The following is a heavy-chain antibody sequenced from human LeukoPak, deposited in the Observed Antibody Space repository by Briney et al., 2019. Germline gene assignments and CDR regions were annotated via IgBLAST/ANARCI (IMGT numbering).Heavy chain of an antibody. V-gene: IGHV3-48*01. D-gene: IGHD3-22*01. Sequence: GGSLRLSCAASGFTFSNYNMNWVRQAPGKGLEWVSYISSSSNTIYYADSVKGRFTISRDNAKNSLSLQMNSLRSDDTAVYYCARDPTVIVVVGTNWFDPWGQGTLVTVSS. CDR2: ISSSSNTI. CDR3: ARDPTVIVVVGTNWFDP. CDR1: GFTFSNYN. J-gene: IGHJ5*02.